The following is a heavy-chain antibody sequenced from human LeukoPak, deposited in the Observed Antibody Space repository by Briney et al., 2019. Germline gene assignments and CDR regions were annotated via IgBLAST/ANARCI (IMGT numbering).Heavy chain of an antibody. CDR1: GYFISSGHY. CDR3: ASHDILTRPII. CDR2: FYHTGTT. V-gene: IGHV4-38-2*02. J-gene: IGHJ3*02. Sequence: SETLSLTCTVSGYFISSGHYWGWVRQVPGKGLEWIGRFYHTGTTYNNPSLKRRVATSVNKPKNQFSLKLSSVTAADTAVYYCASHDILTRPIIWGQGTVVIISS. D-gene: IGHD3-9*01.